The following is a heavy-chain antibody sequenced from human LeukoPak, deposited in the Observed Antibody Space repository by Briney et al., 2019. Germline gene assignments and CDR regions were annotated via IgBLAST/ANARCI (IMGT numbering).Heavy chain of an antibody. CDR3: ARGGTRFIYRSSTSCKNYMDV. D-gene: IGHD2-2*01. Sequence: SETLSLTCAVYGGSFSGYYWSWVRQPPGKGLEWIGEINHSGSTNYNPSLKSRVTISVDTSKNQFSLKPSSVTAADTAVYYCARGGTRFIYRSSTSCKNYMDVWGKGTTVTVSS. CDR1: GGSFSGYY. CDR2: INHSGST. J-gene: IGHJ6*03. V-gene: IGHV4-34*01.